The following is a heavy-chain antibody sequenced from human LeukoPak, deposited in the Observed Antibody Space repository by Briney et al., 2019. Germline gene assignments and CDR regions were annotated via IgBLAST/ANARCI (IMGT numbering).Heavy chain of an antibody. D-gene: IGHD1-1*01. Sequence: SETLSLTCTVSGYSISSGYYWGWIRQPPGQGLEWIGSIYHSGSTYYNPSLKSRVTISVDTSKNQFSLKLSSVTAADTAVYYCARVDSLPPGRDHPTNDAFDIWGQGTMVTVSS. J-gene: IGHJ3*02. CDR2: IYHSGST. CDR1: GYSISSGYY. V-gene: IGHV4-38-2*02. CDR3: ARVDSLPPGRDHPTNDAFDI.